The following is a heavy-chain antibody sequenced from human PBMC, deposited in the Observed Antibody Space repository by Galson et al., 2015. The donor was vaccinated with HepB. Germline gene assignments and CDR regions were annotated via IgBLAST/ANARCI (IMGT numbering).Heavy chain of an antibody. CDR2: ISAYNGHI. CDR1: GYTFTSFG. Sequence: SVKVSCKASGYTFTSFGISWVRQAPGQGPEWMGWISAYNGHIKYAQKFQARVSMTTDTSTSTAYLELRSLSSDDTAVYYCARDLGEDTSMIFFDYWGQGTLGTVSP. J-gene: IGHJ4*02. D-gene: IGHD5-18*01. V-gene: IGHV1-18*01. CDR3: ARDLGEDTSMIFFDY.